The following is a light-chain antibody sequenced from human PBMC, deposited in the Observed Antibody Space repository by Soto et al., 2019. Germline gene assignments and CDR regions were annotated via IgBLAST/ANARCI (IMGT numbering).Light chain of an antibody. CDR1: QSVNSN. V-gene: IGKV3-15*01. CDR3: QQYNDWPLT. J-gene: IGKJ4*01. CDR2: GAS. Sequence: EIVMTQSPATLSVSPGERATLSCRASQSVNSNLAWYQQKPGQAPRVLIYGASTRATGIPARFSGSGSGTEFTLTISSLQSEDFAVYYCQQYNDWPLTFGGGTKVDIK.